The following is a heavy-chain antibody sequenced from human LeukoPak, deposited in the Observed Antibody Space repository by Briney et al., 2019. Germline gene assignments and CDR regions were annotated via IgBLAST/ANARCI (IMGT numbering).Heavy chain of an antibody. CDR2: IYYSGST. Sequence: SETLSLTCTVSGGSISSYYWGWIRQPPGKGLEWIGYIYYSGSTNYNPSLKSRVTISLDTPKNQFSLKLSSVTAADTAIYFCARDRRRDLFHAFDIWGQGTTVTVSP. D-gene: IGHD1-14*01. CDR1: GGSISSYY. J-gene: IGHJ3*02. V-gene: IGHV4-59*01. CDR3: ARDRRRDLFHAFDI.